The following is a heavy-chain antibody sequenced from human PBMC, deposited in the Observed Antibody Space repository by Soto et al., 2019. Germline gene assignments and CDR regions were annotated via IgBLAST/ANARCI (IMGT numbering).Heavy chain of an antibody. J-gene: IGHJ4*02. CDR3: ASVGSSGERVGYFDY. V-gene: IGHV3-53*02. CDR2: IYSGGST. D-gene: IGHD2-15*01. Sequence: EVQLVETGGGLIQPGGSLRLSCAASGFTVSSNYMSWVRQAPGKGLEWVSVIYSGGSTYYADSVKGRFTISRDNSKNTLYLQMNSLRAEDTAVYYCASVGSSGERVGYFDYWGKGTLVTVSS. CDR1: GFTVSSNY.